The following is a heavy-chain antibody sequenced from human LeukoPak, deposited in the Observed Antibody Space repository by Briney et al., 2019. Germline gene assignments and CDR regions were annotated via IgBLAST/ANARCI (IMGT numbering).Heavy chain of an antibody. CDR2: ISYDGSNK. CDR3: AKDTRAIVGSAHNAFDI. V-gene: IGHV3-30*04. D-gene: IGHD1-26*01. CDR1: GFTFSSYA. Sequence: GGSLRLSCAASGFTFSSYAMHWVRQAPGKGLEWVAVISYDGSNKYYADSVKGRFTISRDNAKNSLNLQMNSLRAEDTALYYCAKDTRAIVGSAHNAFDIWGQGTMVTVSS. J-gene: IGHJ3*02.